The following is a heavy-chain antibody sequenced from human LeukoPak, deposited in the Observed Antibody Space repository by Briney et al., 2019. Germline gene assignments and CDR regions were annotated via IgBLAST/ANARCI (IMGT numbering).Heavy chain of an antibody. J-gene: IGHJ6*02. D-gene: IGHD4-17*01. CDR1: GFTFSSFA. CDR3: AKDRGSYGDYRSYGMDV. CDR2: ISGSGGST. Sequence: GGSLRLSCTASGFTFSSFAMSWVRQAPGKGLEWVSVISGSGGSTYYADSVKGRFIIPRDNSKNTLYLQMNSLRAEDTAVYYCAKDRGSYGDYRSYGMDVWGQGTTVTVSS. V-gene: IGHV3-23*01.